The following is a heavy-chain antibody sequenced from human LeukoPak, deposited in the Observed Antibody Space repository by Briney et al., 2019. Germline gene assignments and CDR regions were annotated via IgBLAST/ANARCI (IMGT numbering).Heavy chain of an antibody. V-gene: IGHV3-48*03. Sequence: PGGSLRLSCAASGFTFSNYEMNWVRQAPGKGLEWASYTSNSGSPIYYADSVKGRFTISRDNAKNSPYLQMNSLRAEDTAIYYCAYTVAFDYWGQGTLVTVSS. CDR1: GFTFSNYE. CDR3: AYTVAFDY. CDR2: TSNSGSPI. J-gene: IGHJ4*02. D-gene: IGHD4-23*01.